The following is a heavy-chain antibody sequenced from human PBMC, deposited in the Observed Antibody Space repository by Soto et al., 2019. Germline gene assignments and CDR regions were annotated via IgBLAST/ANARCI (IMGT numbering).Heavy chain of an antibody. CDR3: VKVGAGTTKTGYFDY. D-gene: IGHD1-1*01. V-gene: IGHV3-64D*08. CDR2: ISSDGGST. Sequence: GGSLRLSCSASGFTFSSYVMYWVRQAPGKGLEYVSAISSDGGSTNYADSVKGRFTISRDNSKNTLYLQMSSLRAEDTAVYYCVKVGAGTTKTGYFDYWGQGTLVTVSS. J-gene: IGHJ4*02. CDR1: GFTFSSYV.